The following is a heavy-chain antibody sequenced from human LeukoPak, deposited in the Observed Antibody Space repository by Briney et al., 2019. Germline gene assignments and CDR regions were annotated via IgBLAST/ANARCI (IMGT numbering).Heavy chain of an antibody. D-gene: IGHD4-17*01. CDR2: IRSYSSYI. Sequence: GGSLRLSCAASGFTFDTYNFNWVRQAPGKGLEWVATIRSYSSYIHYGDSVKGRFTISRDDAEKSVFLQMNSLRAEDTAVYYCARGGSTGGYYQHWGQGTLVTVSS. CDR1: GFTFDTYN. CDR3: ARGGSTGGYYQH. J-gene: IGHJ1*01. V-gene: IGHV3-21*01.